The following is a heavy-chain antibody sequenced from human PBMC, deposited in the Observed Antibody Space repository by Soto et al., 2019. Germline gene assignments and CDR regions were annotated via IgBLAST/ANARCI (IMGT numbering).Heavy chain of an antibody. D-gene: IGHD5-18*01. V-gene: IGHV3-21*01. J-gene: IGHJ5*02. Sequence: EEQLVESGGGLVKPGGSLRLSCAASGFTFSTYTMNWVRQAPGKGLEWVASISSSRSYIYYADSVKGRFTISRDNAKNSLYLQMNSLRAEDTAVYYCARGVDTSMDGLNYFDPWGQGTLVTVSS. CDR2: ISSSRSYI. CDR3: ARGVDTSMDGLNYFDP. CDR1: GFTFSTYT.